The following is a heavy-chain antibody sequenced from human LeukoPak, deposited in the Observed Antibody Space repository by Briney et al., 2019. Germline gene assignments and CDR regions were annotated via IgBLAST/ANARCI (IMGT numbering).Heavy chain of an antibody. V-gene: IGHV3-23*01. Sequence: GGSLRLSCAASGFTFSSYGMSWVRQAPGKGLEWVSAISGSGGSTYYADSVKGRFTISRDNSKNTLYLQMNSLRAEDTAAYYCAKDPSYYYDSSQTIDYWGQGTLVTVSS. CDR3: AKDPSYYYDSSQTIDY. CDR2: ISGSGGST. J-gene: IGHJ4*02. D-gene: IGHD3-22*01. CDR1: GFTFSSYG.